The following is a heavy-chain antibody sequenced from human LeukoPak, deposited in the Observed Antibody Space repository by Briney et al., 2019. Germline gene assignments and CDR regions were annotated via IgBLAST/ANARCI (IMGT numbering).Heavy chain of an antibody. J-gene: IGHJ4*02. CDR1: GGSISSGGYY. Sequence: SETLSLTCTVSGGSISSGGYYWSWIRQHPGKGLEWIGYIYYSGSTYYNPSLKSRVTISVDTSKNQFSLKLSSVTAADTAVYYCAGHYDIRLVIAHWGQGTLVTVSS. D-gene: IGHD3-9*01. V-gene: IGHV4-31*03. CDR2: IYYSGST. CDR3: AGHYDIRLVIAH.